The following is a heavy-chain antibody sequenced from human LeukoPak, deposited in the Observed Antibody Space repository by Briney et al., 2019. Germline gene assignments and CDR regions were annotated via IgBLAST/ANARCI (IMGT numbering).Heavy chain of an antibody. Sequence: GGSLRLSCAASGFTVSSYAMSWVRQAPGKGLEWVSAISGSGGSTYYADSVKGRFTISRDNSKNTLYLQMNSLRAEDTAVYYCAKSGGVRGVMEVFDYWGQGTLVTVSS. CDR3: AKSGGVRGVMEVFDY. CDR2: ISGSGGST. D-gene: IGHD3-10*01. CDR1: GFTVSSYA. J-gene: IGHJ4*02. V-gene: IGHV3-23*01.